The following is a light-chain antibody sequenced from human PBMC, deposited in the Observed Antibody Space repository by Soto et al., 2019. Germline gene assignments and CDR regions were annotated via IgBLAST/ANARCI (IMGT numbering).Light chain of an antibody. CDR3: QQYNSYSYT. Sequence: DIQMTQSPSTLSASVRDRITITCLASQSISSWLAWYQQKPGKAPNLLIYKASSLESGVPSRFSGSGSGTEFTLTISSLPPDDFATYFCQQYNSYSYTFGQGTKLEIK. V-gene: IGKV1-5*03. CDR2: KAS. J-gene: IGKJ2*01. CDR1: QSISSW.